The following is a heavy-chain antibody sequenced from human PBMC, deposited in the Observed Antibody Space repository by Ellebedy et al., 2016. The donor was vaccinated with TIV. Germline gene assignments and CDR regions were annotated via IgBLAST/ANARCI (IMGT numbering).Heavy chain of an antibody. CDR2: IIPIFGTA. CDR1: GGTFSSYA. CDR3: AVEGWPYYFDY. J-gene: IGHJ4*02. Sequence: AASVKVSCKASGGTFSSYAISWVRQAPGQGLEWMGGIIPIFGTANYAQKFQGRVTITADESTSTAYMELSSLRSEDTAVYYCAVEGWPYYFDYWGQGTLVTVSS. D-gene: IGHD6-19*01. V-gene: IGHV1-69*13.